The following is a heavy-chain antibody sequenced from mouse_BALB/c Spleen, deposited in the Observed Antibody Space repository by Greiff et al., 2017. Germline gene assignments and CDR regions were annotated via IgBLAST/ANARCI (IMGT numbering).Heavy chain of an antibody. Sequence: EVQLMESGGGLVQPGGSLKLSCAASGFTFSSYTMPWVRQTPEKRLEWVAYISNGGGSTDYPDTVKGRFTISRDNTKNTLYLQMSSLKSEDAALYYCARRGYGYDDGLAYWGQGTLVTVSA. CDR3: ARRGYGYDDGLAY. V-gene: IGHV5-12-2*01. CDR2: ISNGGGST. J-gene: IGHJ3*01. D-gene: IGHD2-14*01. CDR1: GFTFSSYT.